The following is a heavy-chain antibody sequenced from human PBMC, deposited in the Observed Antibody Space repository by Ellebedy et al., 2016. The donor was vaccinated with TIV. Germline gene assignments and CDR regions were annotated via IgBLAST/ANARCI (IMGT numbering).Heavy chain of an antibody. D-gene: IGHD4-23*01. CDR1: GYSFTSYW. J-gene: IGHJ5*02. CDR2: IYPGDSDT. CDR3: ARCDYGGNSWWFDP. V-gene: IGHV5-51*01. Sequence: GGSLRLXCKGSGYSFTSYWIGWVRQMPGKGLEWMGIIYPGDSDTRYSPSFQGQVTISADKSISTAYLQWSSLKASDTAMYYCARCDYGGNSWWFDPWGQGTLVTVSS.